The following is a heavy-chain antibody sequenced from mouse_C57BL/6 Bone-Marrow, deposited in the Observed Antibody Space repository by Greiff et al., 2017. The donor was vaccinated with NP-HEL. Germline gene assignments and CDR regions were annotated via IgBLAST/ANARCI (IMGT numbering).Heavy chain of an antibody. Sequence: QVQLKESGAELMKPGASVKLSCKATGYTFTGYWIEWVKQRPGHGLEWIGEILPGSGSTNYKEKFKGKATLTADTSSNTAYMQPSSLTTEDSATYYCASQLRLHYFDYWGQGTTLTVSS. J-gene: IGHJ2*01. CDR2: ILPGSGST. CDR1: GYTFTGYW. D-gene: IGHD3-2*02. CDR3: ASQLRLHYFDY. V-gene: IGHV1-9*01.